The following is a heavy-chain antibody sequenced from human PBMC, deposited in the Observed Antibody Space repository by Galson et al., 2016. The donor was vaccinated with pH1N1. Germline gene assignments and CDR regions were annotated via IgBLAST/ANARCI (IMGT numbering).Heavy chain of an antibody. CDR2: IDWDDDK. CDR3: ARMRYGDYSDWFDP. CDR1: GFSLSTSGMC. Sequence: PALVKPTQTLTLTCTFSGFSLSTSGMCVSWIRQPPGKALEWLALIDWDDDKYYSTSLKTRLTISKDTSKNQVVLTMTNMDPVDTATYYCARMRYGDYSDWFDPWGQGTLVTVSP. V-gene: IGHV2-70*01. J-gene: IGHJ5*02. D-gene: IGHD4-17*01.